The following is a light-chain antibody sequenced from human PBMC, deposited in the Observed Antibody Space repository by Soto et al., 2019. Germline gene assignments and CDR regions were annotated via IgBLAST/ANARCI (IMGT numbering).Light chain of an antibody. CDR1: QSISSW. CDR2: DAS. CDR3: QQYNSYSKT. V-gene: IGKV1-5*01. Sequence: DIQMTQSPSTLSASVGDRVTITCRASQSISSWLAWYQQKPGKAPKLLIYDASSLESGVPSRFSGNGSGTEFTLTISSLQPDDFATYYCQQYNSYSKTFGQGTKVDI. J-gene: IGKJ1*01.